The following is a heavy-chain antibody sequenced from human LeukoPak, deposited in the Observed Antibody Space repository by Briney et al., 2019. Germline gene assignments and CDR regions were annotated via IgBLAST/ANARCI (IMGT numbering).Heavy chain of an antibody. J-gene: IGHJ6*03. Sequence: SQTLSLTCTVSGGSISSGGYYWSWIRQHPGKGLEWIGYIYYSGSTYYNPSLKSRVTISVDTSKNQFSLKLSSVTAADTAVYYCAIVPSSSWSYYYYMDVWGKGTTVTVSS. V-gene: IGHV4-31*03. D-gene: IGHD6-13*01. CDR1: GGSISSGGYY. CDR2: IYYSGST. CDR3: AIVPSSSWSYYYYMDV.